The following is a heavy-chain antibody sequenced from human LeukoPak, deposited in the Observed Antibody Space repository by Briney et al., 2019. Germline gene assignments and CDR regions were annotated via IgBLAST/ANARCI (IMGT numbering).Heavy chain of an antibody. CDR3: APEGSSGYSY. CDR2: ISGSGGST. J-gene: IGHJ4*02. Sequence: GGSLRLSCAASGFTVSDNYMTWVRQAPGRGLEWVSAISGSGGSTYYADSVKGRVTISRDNSKNTLYLQMNSLRAEDTAVYYCAPEGSSGYSYWGQGTLVTVSS. D-gene: IGHD3-22*01. CDR1: GFTVSDNY. V-gene: IGHV3-23*01.